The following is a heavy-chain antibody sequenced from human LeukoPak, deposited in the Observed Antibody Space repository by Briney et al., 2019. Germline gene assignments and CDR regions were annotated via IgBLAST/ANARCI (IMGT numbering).Heavy chain of an antibody. CDR3: ARDLGSGYFHY. CDR1: GFTFSSYA. V-gene: IGHV3-30*01. CDR2: ISYDGSNK. Sequence: GRSLRLSCAASGFTFSSYAMHWVRQAPGKGLEWVAVISYDGSNKYYADSVKGRFTISRDNSKNTLYLQMNSLTAEDTAVYYCARDLGSGYFHYWGQGTLVTVSS. J-gene: IGHJ4*02. D-gene: IGHD2-15*01.